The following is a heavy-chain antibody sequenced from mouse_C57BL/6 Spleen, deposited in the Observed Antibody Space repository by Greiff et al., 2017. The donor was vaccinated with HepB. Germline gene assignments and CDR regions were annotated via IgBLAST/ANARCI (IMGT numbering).Heavy chain of an antibody. J-gene: IGHJ4*01. CDR2: IYPGDGDT. CDR3: AREKLGRGYAMDY. V-gene: IGHV1-82*01. CDR1: GYAFSSSW. Sequence: QVQLKQSGPELVKPGASVKISCKASGYAFSSSWMNWVKQRPGKGLEWIGRIYPGDGDTNYNGKFKGKATLTADNSSSTAYMQLSSLTSEDSAVYFCAREKLGRGYAMDYWGQGTSVTVSS. D-gene: IGHD4-1*01.